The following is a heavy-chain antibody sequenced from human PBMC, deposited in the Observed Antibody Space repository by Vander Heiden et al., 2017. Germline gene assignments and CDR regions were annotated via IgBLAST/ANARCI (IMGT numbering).Heavy chain of an antibody. J-gene: IGHJ6*02. CDR3: ARVLGYCSSTSCHTYGMDV. CDR2: ISAYNGNT. D-gene: IGHD2-2*01. Sequence: QVQLVQSGAEVKKPGASVKVSCKASGYTFTSYGISWVRQAPGQGLEWMGWISAYNGNTNYAQKLQGRVTMTTDTSTSTAYMELRSLRSDDTAVYYCARVLGYCSSTSCHTYGMDVWGQGTTVTVSS. CDR1: GYTFTSYG. V-gene: IGHV1-18*01.